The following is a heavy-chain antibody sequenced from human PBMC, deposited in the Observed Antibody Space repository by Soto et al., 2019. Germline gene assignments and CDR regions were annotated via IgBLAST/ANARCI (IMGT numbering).Heavy chain of an antibody. Sequence: EVQLLQSGGGLGQPGGSLRLSCAGSGFTFSNYAMSWVRQAPGKGLEWVSAISSADNTYYTDSVKGRFTISRDNSKNTLSLQMNSLRAEDTAVYYCAKQVRDGTSSPYYFDYWGQGTLVTVSS. V-gene: IGHV3-23*01. J-gene: IGHJ4*02. CDR2: ISSADNT. CDR3: AKQVRDGTSSPYYFDY. CDR1: GFTFSNYA. D-gene: IGHD6-6*01.